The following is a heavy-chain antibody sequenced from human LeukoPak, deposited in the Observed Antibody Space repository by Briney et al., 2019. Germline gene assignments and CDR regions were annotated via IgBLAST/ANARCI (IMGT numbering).Heavy chain of an antibody. V-gene: IGHV4-34*01. J-gene: IGHJ6*02. CDR3: ARSLGDV. CDR1: GGSFSGYY. Sequence: PSETLSLTCGVYGGSFSGYYWSWIRQSPGKGLEWIGEINHSGFTNSNPSLKSRVTMSADTSKNQFSLKVTSVTAADMAVYFCARSLGDVWGRGTMVTVSS. CDR2: INHSGFT.